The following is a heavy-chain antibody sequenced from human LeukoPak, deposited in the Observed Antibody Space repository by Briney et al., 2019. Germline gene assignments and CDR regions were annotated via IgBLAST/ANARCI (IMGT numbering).Heavy chain of an antibody. J-gene: IGHJ4*02. CDR2: IINSGGST. CDR1: GFTFCNYA. CDR3: AKDIYGDYGGLDY. V-gene: IGHV3-23*01. D-gene: IGHD4-17*01. Sequence: GGSLRLSCAASGFTFCNYAMNWVRPAPGEGLEGVSTIINSGGSTYYADSVKGRFTISRDSSKNTLYLQMNSLRDEDTAVYYCAKDIYGDYGGLDYWGQGTLVTVSS.